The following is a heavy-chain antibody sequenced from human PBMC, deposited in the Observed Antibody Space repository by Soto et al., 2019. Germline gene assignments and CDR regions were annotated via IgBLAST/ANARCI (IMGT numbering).Heavy chain of an antibody. Sequence: GGSLRLSCAASGFTFSSYAMSWVRQAPGKGLEWVSGISRSGGTTYYADSVKGRFTISRDNSKNTLYLQMNSLRAEDTALYYYSKAFTSGRISVGMDVWGQGTTVTVSS. CDR1: GFTFSSYA. V-gene: IGHV3-23*01. J-gene: IGHJ6*02. D-gene: IGHD1-26*01. CDR2: ISRSGGTT. CDR3: SKAFTSGRISVGMDV.